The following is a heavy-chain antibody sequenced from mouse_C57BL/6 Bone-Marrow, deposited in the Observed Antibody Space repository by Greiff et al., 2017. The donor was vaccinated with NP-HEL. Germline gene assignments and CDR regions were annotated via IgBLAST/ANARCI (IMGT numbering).Heavy chain of an antibody. D-gene: IGHD1-1*01. Sequence: EVNVVESGEGLVKPGGSLKLSCAASGFTFSSYAMSWVRQTPEKRLEWVAYISSGGDYIYYADTVKGRFTISRDNARNTLYLQMSSLKSEDTAMYYCTRRYYYGLFDYWGQGTTLTVSS. CDR1: GFTFSSYA. CDR2: ISSGGDYI. CDR3: TRRYYYGLFDY. V-gene: IGHV5-9-1*02. J-gene: IGHJ2*01.